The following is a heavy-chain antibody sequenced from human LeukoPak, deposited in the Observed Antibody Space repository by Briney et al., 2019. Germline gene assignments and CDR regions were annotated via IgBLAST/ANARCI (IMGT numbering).Heavy chain of an antibody. D-gene: IGHD3-10*01. CDR1: GFTFSSYS. Sequence: RAGGSLRLSCAASGFTFSSYSMNWVRQAPGKGLEWVSSISSRGSYIYYADSVKGRFTISRDNAKNSLYLQMNSLRAEDTAVYYCARDQLGLVRFGELLPGARTTAFDIWGQGTMVTVPS. CDR2: ISSRGSYI. J-gene: IGHJ3*02. CDR3: ARDQLGLVRFGELLPGARTTAFDI. V-gene: IGHV3-21*01.